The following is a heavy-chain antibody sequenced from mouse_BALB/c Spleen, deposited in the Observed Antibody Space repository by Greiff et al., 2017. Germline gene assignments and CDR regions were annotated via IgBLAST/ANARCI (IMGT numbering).Heavy chain of an antibody. J-gene: IGHJ1*01. CDR3: ARTLIYYGNYWYFDV. CDR2: ISTYYGDA. V-gene: IGHV1S137*01. D-gene: IGHD2-1*01. Sequence: QVQLQQSGAELVRPGVSVKISCKGSGYTFTDYAMHWVKQSHAKSLEWIGVISTYYGDASYNQKFKGKATMTVDKSSSTAYMELARLTSEDSAIYYCARTLIYYGNYWYFDVWGAGTTVTVSS. CDR1: GYTFTDYA.